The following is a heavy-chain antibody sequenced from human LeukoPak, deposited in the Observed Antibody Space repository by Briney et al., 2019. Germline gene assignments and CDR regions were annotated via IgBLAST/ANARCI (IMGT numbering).Heavy chain of an antibody. Sequence: SGGSLRLSCAASGFTFSSYAMSWVRQAPGKGMEWVSVISGSGGSISYAESVKGRFTISRDNSKNTLYLQMNTLRAEDTAVYYCAKDRDCSSATCYVFWFDPWGQGTLVTVSS. CDR3: AKDRDCSSATCYVFWFDP. CDR2: ISGSGGSI. D-gene: IGHD2-2*01. J-gene: IGHJ5*02. V-gene: IGHV3-23*01. CDR1: GFTFSSYA.